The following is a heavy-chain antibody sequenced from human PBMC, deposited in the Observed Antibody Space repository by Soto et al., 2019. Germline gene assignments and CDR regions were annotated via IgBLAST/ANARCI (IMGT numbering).Heavy chain of an antibody. J-gene: IGHJ6*02. Sequence: PGGSLRLSCAASGFTFDDYAMNWVRQAPGKGLEWVSGISWNSGSIGYADSVKGRFTISRDNVKNSLYLQMNNLRAEDTALYYCPNDIEAARVRFLWVLPHRPHYYYYGMDVWGQGTTLTVSS. CDR2: ISWNSGSI. D-gene: IGHD3-3*01. CDR1: GFTFDDYA. V-gene: IGHV3-9*01. CDR3: PNDIEAARVRFLWVLPHRPHYYYYGMDV.